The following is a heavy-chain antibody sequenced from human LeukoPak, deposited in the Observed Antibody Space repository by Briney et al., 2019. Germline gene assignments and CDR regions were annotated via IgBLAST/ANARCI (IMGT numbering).Heavy chain of an antibody. V-gene: IGHV3-23*01. Sequence: GGSLRLSCAAPGFTFSSYAMSWVRQAPGKGLEWVSAISGSGGSTYYADSVKGRFTISRDNSKNTLYLQMNSLRAEDTAVYYCAKGLRFLEWLLFTPFDYWGQGTLVTVSS. CDR3: AKGLRFLEWLLFTPFDY. D-gene: IGHD3-3*01. J-gene: IGHJ4*02. CDR2: ISGSGGST. CDR1: GFTFSSYA.